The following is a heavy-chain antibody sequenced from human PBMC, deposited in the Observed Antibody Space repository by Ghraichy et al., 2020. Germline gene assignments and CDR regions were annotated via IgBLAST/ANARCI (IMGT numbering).Heavy chain of an antibody. V-gene: IGHV4-59*01. CDR2: IYYSGST. CDR1: GGSISSYY. Sequence: SETLSLTCTVSGGSISSYYWSWIRQPPGKGLEWIGYIYYSGSTNYNPSLKSRVTISVDTSKNQFSLKLSSVTAADTAVYYCARGFYYDSSGLPTTYYYYGMDVWGQGTTVTVSS. D-gene: IGHD3-22*01. J-gene: IGHJ6*02. CDR3: ARGFYYDSSGLPTTYYYYGMDV.